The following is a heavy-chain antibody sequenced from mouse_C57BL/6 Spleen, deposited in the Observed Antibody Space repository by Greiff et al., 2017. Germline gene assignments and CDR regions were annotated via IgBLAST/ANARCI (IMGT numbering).Heavy chain of an antibody. CDR1: GYTFTSYW. Sequence: QVQLQQPGAELVKPGASVKLSCKASGYTFTSYWMQWVKQRPGQGLEWIGEIDPSDSYTNYTQKFKGKATLTVDTSSSTAYMQRSSLTSEDSAVYYCANYYGSRYYFDYWGQGTTLTVSS. V-gene: IGHV1-50*01. D-gene: IGHD1-1*01. CDR3: ANYYGSRYYFDY. CDR2: IDPSDSYT. J-gene: IGHJ2*01.